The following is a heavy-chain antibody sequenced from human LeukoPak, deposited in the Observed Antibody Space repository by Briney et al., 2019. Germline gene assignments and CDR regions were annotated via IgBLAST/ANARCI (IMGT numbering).Heavy chain of an antibody. J-gene: IGHJ6*02. Sequence: PGGSLRLSCAVSGFTFGSSDMHWVRQATGKGLEWVAGIGTAGDTYHSSSVKGRFTISRENAKDSLYLQMNSLRAGDTAVYICVRQQVAGTGDYGMDVWGQGTTVTVSS. CDR2: IGTAGDT. V-gene: IGHV3-13*01. CDR1: GFTFGSSD. CDR3: VRQQVAGTGDYGMDV. D-gene: IGHD6-19*01.